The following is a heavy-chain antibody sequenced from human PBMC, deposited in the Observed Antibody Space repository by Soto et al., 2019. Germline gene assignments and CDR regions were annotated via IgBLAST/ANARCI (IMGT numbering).Heavy chain of an antibody. V-gene: IGHV4-39*02. CDR2: VLPSGAT. CDR3: AKVSGSHSDFDS. J-gene: IGHJ4*02. Sequence: PSETLSLTCSVSSGSIINSNSYWAWIRQTPGKGLEWIGSVLPSGATYYNPSFQSRATISVETSKNEFSLIFTSVTAADTAVYFCAKVSGSHSDFDSWGQGALVTVSS. CDR1: SGSIINSNSY. D-gene: IGHD1-26*01.